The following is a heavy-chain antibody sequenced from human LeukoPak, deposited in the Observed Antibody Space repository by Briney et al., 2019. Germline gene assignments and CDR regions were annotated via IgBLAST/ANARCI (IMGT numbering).Heavy chain of an antibody. Sequence: SVKVPCKASGGTFSSYAISWVRQAPGQGLEWMGGIIPIFGTANYAQKFQGRVTITTDESTSTAYMGLSSLRSEDTAVYYCARGGGCSTSCYPWGQGTLVTVSS. V-gene: IGHV1-69*05. D-gene: IGHD2-2*01. CDR1: GGTFSSYA. CDR2: IIPIFGTA. J-gene: IGHJ4*02. CDR3: ARGGGCSTSCYP.